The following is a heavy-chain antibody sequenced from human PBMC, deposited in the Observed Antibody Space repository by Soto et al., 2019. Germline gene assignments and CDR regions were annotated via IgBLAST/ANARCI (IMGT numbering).Heavy chain of an antibody. V-gene: IGHV4-4*07. CDR3: VRDGTKTLRDWFDP. J-gene: IGHJ5*02. CDR2: IYATGTT. Sequence: PSETLSLTCTVSGVSISSYFWSWIRQPAGKGLEWIGRIYATGTTDYNPSLKSRAMMSVDTSKKQFSLNLRSVTAADTAVYYCVRDGTKTLRDWFDPWGQGILVTASS. CDR1: GVSISSYF. D-gene: IGHD1-1*01.